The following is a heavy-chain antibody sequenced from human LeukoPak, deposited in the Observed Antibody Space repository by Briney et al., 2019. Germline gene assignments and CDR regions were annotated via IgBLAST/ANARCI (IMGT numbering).Heavy chain of an antibody. V-gene: IGHV4-39*01. Sequence: PSETLSLTCTVSGGSTSSSSYYWGWIRQPPGKGLEWIGSIYYSGSTYYNPSLKSRVTISVDTSKNQFSLKLSSVTAADTAVYYCARHYDYASDYYGMDVWGQGTTVTVSS. CDR2: IYYSGST. CDR1: GGSTSSSSYY. CDR3: ARHYDYASDYYGMDV. D-gene: IGHD3-16*01. J-gene: IGHJ6*02.